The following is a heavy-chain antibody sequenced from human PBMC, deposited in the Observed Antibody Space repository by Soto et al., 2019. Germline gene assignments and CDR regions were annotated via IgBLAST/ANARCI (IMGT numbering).Heavy chain of an antibody. Sequence: LRLSCAGSRFTFSSYWMHWVRQAPGKGLVWVSRINSDGSSTSYADSVKGRFTISRDNAKNTLSLQMNSLRAEDTAVYYCARDWAVVARTDYYYGMDVWGQGTTVTVSS. J-gene: IGHJ6*02. CDR3: ARDWAVVARTDYYYGMDV. CDR1: RFTFSSYW. CDR2: INSDGSST. D-gene: IGHD2-15*01. V-gene: IGHV3-74*01.